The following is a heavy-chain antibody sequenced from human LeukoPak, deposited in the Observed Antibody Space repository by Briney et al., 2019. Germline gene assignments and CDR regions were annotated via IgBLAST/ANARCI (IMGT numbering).Heavy chain of an antibody. J-gene: IGHJ4*02. V-gene: IGHV1-46*01. Sequence: ASVKVSCKASGYTFTNYYMHWVRQAPGQGLEWMGIISPSGASTSYAQKFQGRVTMTRDTSTSTVYMELSSLRSQDTAVYYCATSPDIVVISGYWGQGTQVTVSS. CDR2: ISPSGAST. D-gene: IGHD3-22*01. CDR1: GYTFTNYY. CDR3: ATSPDIVVISGY.